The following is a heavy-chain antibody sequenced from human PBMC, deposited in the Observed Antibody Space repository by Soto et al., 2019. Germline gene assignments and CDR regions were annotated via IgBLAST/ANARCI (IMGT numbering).Heavy chain of an antibody. CDR3: ASGSLYGSGSYPVDY. J-gene: IGHJ4*01. V-gene: IGHV1-69*08. CDR2: IIPLFGTL. CDR1: GGTFNNHL. D-gene: IGHD3-10*01. Sequence: QVQLVQSGAEVKKPGSSVNVSCKASGGTFNNHLISWVRQAPGQGLEWVGTIIPLFGTLNYAQRLQGRVTLSAERSTSTAYMELSSLRSDDTAVYYCASGSLYGSGSYPVDYWGQGTLVTVSS.